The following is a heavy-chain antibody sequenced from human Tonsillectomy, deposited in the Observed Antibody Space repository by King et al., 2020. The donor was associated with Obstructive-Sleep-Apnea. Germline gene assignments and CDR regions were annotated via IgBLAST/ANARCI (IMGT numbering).Heavy chain of an antibody. Sequence: VQLVESGAEVKKPGASVKVSCKASGYTFTGYYLHWVRQAPGQGLEWMGWINPNSGGTHYAEKFQGRVTMTRDTSISTAYMELRRLRFDDTAIYYCAREDSSAWNELGFDYWGQGTLVTVSS. CDR3: AREDSSAWNELGFDY. J-gene: IGHJ4*02. D-gene: IGHD1-1*01. CDR2: INPNSGGT. V-gene: IGHV1-2*02. CDR1: GYTFTGYY.